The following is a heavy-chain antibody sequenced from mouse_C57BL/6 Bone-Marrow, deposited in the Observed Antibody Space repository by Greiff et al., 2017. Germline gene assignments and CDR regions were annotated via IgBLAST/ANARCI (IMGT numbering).Heavy chain of an antibody. CDR3: ARRRRWYFDF. CDR1: GYTFTSYW. J-gene: IGHJ1*03. V-gene: IGHV1-64*01. CDR2: IHPNSGST. Sequence: QVQLQQPGAELAKPGASVKLSCKASGYTFTSYWMHWVKQRSGQGLEWIGMIHPNSGSTNYNEKFKSKATLTVDKSSSTAYRQLSSLTSEESAVDYWARRRRWYFDFWGTGTTVTVSS.